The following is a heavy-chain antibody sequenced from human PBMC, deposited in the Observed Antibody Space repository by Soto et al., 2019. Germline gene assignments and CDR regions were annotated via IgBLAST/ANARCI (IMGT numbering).Heavy chain of an antibody. Sequence: EVQLVESGGDLVQRGGSLRLSCVASGFTFINYAMSWVRQAPGKGLEWVSTIGGGDGSTYYADSVKGRFTISRDNSNSALYLQMNSLRVGDTAIYYCAKGILVKPPGTRTFDIWGQGTMVIVSS. D-gene: IGHD6-13*01. J-gene: IGHJ3*02. V-gene: IGHV3-23*04. CDR3: AKGILVKPPGTRTFDI. CDR2: IGGGDGST. CDR1: GFTFINYA.